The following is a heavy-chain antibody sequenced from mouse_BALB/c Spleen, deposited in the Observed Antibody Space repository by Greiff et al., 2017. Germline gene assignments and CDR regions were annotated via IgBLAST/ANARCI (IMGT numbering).Heavy chain of an antibody. D-gene: IGHD1-1*01. CDR1: GFNIKDTY. CDR2: IDPANGNT. CDR3: ARGNYYGYFDY. V-gene: IGHV14-3*02. J-gene: IGHJ2*01. Sequence: EVQLQQSGAELVKPGASVKLSCTASGFNIKDTYMHWVKQRPEQGLEWIGRIDPANGNTKYDPKFQGKATITADTSSNTAYLQLSSLTSEDTAVYYCARGNYYGYFDYWGQGTTLTVSS.